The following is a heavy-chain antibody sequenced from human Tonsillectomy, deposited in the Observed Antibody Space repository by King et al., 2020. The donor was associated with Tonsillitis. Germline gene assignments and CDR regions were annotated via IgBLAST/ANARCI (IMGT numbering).Heavy chain of an antibody. D-gene: IGHD6-19*01. Sequence: VQLVESGGGVVQPGRSLKLSCAASGFTFSNYTMHWVRQAPGKGLEWVAIISYNGSNKYYADSVKGRFTISRDNSKNTLYLQMNSLRAEDTAVYYCATAAVALDYWGRGTLVTVSS. J-gene: IGHJ4*02. CDR1: GFTFSNYT. CDR2: ISYNGSNK. CDR3: ATAAVALDY. V-gene: IGHV3-30-3*01.